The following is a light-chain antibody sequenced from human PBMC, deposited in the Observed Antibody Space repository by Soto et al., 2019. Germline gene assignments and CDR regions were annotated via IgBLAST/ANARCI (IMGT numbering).Light chain of an antibody. Sequence: DIQMTQSPSSLSASVGDRVTITCRASQGISISLAWYQQKPGKVPTLLIYGASTLQSGVPSRFSGSGSGTDFTLTISGLQPEDVATYYCQKYNSAPWTFGQGTKVEIK. CDR3: QKYNSAPWT. CDR1: QGISIS. V-gene: IGKV1-27*01. J-gene: IGKJ1*01. CDR2: GAS.